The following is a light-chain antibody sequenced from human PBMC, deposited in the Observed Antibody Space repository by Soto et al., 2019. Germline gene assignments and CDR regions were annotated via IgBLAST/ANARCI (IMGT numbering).Light chain of an antibody. J-gene: IGKJ3*01. Sequence: EIVMTQSPATLSVSPGERATLSCRASQSVSSNLAWYQQKPGQAPRLLIYGASTRATGIPDRFSGSGSGTDFTLTVSRLEPEDFAVYFCQHYGTFGPGTKVDIK. V-gene: IGKV3-15*01. CDR3: QHYGT. CDR2: GAS. CDR1: QSVSSN.